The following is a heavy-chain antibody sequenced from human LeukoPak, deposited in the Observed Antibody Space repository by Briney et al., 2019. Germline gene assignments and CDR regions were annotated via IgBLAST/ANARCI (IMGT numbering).Heavy chain of an antibody. Sequence: GGSLRLPCAASGFTFSSYEMNWVRQAPGKGLEWVSYISSSGSTIYYADSVRGRFTISRDNAKNSLYLQMNSLRAEDTAVYYCARDRRRYYGSGSYGLDYWGQGTLVTVSS. V-gene: IGHV3-48*03. CDR2: ISSSGSTI. CDR1: GFTFSSYE. D-gene: IGHD3-10*01. J-gene: IGHJ4*02. CDR3: ARDRRRYYGSGSYGLDY.